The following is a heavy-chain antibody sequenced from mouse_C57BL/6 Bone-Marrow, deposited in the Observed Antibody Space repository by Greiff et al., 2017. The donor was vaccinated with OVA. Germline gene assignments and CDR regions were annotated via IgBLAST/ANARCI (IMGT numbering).Heavy chain of an antibody. CDR1: GFTFSDYG. CDR2: ISSGSSTI. Sequence: EVHLVESGGGLVKPGGSLKLSCAASGFTFSDYGMQWVRQAPEKGLEWVAYISSGSSTIYYADTVKGRFTISRDNAKNTLFLQMTSLRSEDTAMYYCARWYYYGQGTLVTVSA. J-gene: IGHJ3*01. CDR3: ARWYY. V-gene: IGHV5-17*01. D-gene: IGHD1-1*02.